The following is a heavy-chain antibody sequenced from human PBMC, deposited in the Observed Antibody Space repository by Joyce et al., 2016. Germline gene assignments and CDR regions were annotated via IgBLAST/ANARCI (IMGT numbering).Heavy chain of an antibody. J-gene: IGHJ4*02. D-gene: IGHD3-22*01. Sequence: QVQLVQSGAEVKKPGASVNVSCKASGYTFNDFYLHWVRQGPGQGLEGMGWSNPKGGGKNDQQKFQGRVTMTRDTSISTTYRELTGLTADDTAVYDCARGYNISGETYWGQGTLVTVSS. CDR3: ARGYNISGETY. CDR2: SNPKGGGK. V-gene: IGHV1-2*02. CDR1: GYTFNDFY.